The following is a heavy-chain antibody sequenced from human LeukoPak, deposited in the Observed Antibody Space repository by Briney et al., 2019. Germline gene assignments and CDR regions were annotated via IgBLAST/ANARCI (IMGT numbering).Heavy chain of an antibody. V-gene: IGHV1-69*05. Sequence: SVKVSCKASGGTFSSYAISWVRQAPGQGLEWMGGIIPIFGTANYAQKFQGRVTIATDESTSTAYMELSSLRSEDTAVYYCARDVSSWFDPWGQGTLVTVSS. CDR3: ARDVSSWFDP. D-gene: IGHD6-6*01. J-gene: IGHJ5*02. CDR1: GGTFSSYA. CDR2: IIPIFGTA.